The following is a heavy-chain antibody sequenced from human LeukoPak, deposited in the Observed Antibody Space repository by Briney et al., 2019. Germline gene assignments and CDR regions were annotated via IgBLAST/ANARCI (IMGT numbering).Heavy chain of an antibody. J-gene: IGHJ4*02. D-gene: IGHD1-26*01. CDR3: ARAVRVGATPPLDY. CDR2: INPSGVTT. CDR1: GYTFTSYY. V-gene: IGHV1-46*01. Sequence: GASVKVSCKASGYTFTSYYMHWVRQAPGQGLEWMGIINPSGVTTNYAQKFQGRVTMTRDTSTSTVYMELSSLRSEDTAVYYCARAVRVGATPPLDYWGQGTLVTVSS.